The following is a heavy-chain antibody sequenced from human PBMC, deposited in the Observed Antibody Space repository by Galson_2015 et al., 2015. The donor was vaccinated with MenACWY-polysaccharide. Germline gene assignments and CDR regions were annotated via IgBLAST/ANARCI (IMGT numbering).Heavy chain of an antibody. D-gene: IGHD4-11*01. CDR1: RYTFTSYD. Sequence: SVKVSCKASRYTFTSYDINWVRQATGQGLEWMGWMNPNSGNTGYAQKFQGRVTMTRNTSISTAYMELSSLRSEDTAVYYCARGIRRTVYWFDPWGQGTLVTVSS. V-gene: IGHV1-8*01. J-gene: IGHJ5*02. CDR2: MNPNSGNT. CDR3: ARGIRRTVYWFDP.